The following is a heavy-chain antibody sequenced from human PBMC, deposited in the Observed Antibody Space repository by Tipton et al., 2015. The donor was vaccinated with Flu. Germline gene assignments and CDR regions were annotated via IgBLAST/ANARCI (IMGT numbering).Heavy chain of an antibody. D-gene: IGHD4-11*01. Sequence: TLSLTCSVSGDSLGSSYYWAWIRQPPGRGLEWIGNVHTSAGTYYNLSLRSRVTIPVDRSKNQFSLRLASVTAADTSVYFCARRDFSNYVSEPKNWFDSWGQGTLVTVSS. CDR3: ARRDFSNYVSEPKNWFDS. CDR2: VHTSAGT. CDR1: GDSLGSSYY. J-gene: IGHJ5*01. V-gene: IGHV4-38-2*01.